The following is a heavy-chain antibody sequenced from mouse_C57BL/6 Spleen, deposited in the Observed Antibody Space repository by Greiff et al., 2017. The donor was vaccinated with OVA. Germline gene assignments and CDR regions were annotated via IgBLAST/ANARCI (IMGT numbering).Heavy chain of an antibody. CDR3: ARSRGGTDY. D-gene: IGHD3-1*01. Sequence: QVQLQQPGAELVRPGTSVKLSCKASGYTFTSYWMHWVKQRPGQGLEWIGVIDPYDSYTNYNQKFKGKAILTVDTSSSTAYMQLSSLTSEDSAVYYCARSRGGTDYWGQGTTLTVSS. CDR2: IDPYDSYT. V-gene: IGHV1-59*01. J-gene: IGHJ2*01. CDR1: GYTFTSYW.